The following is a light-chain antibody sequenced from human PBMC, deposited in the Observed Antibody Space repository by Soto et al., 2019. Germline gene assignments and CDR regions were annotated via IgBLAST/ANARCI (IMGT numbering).Light chain of an antibody. V-gene: IGKV3-11*01. J-gene: IGKJ4*01. CDR3: QQRSNWPPFLT. CDR1: QSVSSY. Sequence: TQSPSSLSASVGDRVTITCRASQSVSSYLAWYQQKPGQAPRLLIYDASNRATGIPARFSGSGSGTDFTLTISSLEPEDFAVYYCQQRSNWPPFLTFGGGTKVEIK. CDR2: DAS.